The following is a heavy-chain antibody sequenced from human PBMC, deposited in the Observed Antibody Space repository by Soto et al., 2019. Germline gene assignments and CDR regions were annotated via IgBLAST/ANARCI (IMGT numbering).Heavy chain of an antibody. Sequence: GASVKVSCKASGYTFTSYDFNWVRQAPGQGLEWMGWVNPNSGNTDYAQKFQGRVTMTRNTSTSTVYMELSSLRSEDTAVYYCASYDFWSAPYYYYGMDVWGQGTTVTVSS. CDR3: ASYDFWSAPYYYYGMDV. D-gene: IGHD3-3*01. CDR1: GYTFTSYD. CDR2: VNPNSGNT. V-gene: IGHV1-8*01. J-gene: IGHJ6*02.